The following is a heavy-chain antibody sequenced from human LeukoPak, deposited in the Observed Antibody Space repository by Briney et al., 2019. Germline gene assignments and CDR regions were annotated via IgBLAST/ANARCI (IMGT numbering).Heavy chain of an antibody. CDR2: ISTNGGTT. V-gene: IGHV3-74*01. D-gene: IGHD2/OR15-2a*01. Sequence: PGGSLRLSCAASGFTFSRYWMHWLRQAPGKGLGWVSHISTNGGTTTYADSVKGRFTIPRDNAKNTLYLQMNSLIAEDTAVYYCASYLKSIPSGMDVWGQGTTVTVS. CDR3: ASYLKSIPSGMDV. CDR1: GFTFSRYW. J-gene: IGHJ6*02.